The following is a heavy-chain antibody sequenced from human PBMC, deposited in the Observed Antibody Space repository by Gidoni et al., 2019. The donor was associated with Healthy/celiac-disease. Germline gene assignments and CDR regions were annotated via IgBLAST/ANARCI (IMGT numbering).Heavy chain of an antibody. CDR3: ARVMSSGWFDY. J-gene: IGHJ4*02. Sequence: VQLVQSGAEVKKPGSSVTVSCKASGGTFSSYASSWVRQAPGQGLEWMGGMIPIFGTANYAQKFQGRVTITADESTSTAYRELSSLRSEDTAVYYCARVMSSGWFDYWGQGTLVTVSS. V-gene: IGHV1-69*01. CDR2: MIPIFGTA. D-gene: IGHD6-19*01. CDR1: GGTFSSYA.